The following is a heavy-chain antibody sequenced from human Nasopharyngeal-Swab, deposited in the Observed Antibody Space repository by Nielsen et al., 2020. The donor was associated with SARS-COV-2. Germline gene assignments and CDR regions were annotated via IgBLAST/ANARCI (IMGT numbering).Heavy chain of an antibody. Sequence: SETLSLTCTVSGDSISSIGYYWGWIRQPPGKGLQFIGSVYYSGATYYSPSLKSRVTISVDTAKNQFYLQLNSVTAADTAVYFYARLRTTKPDIWGQGTLVTVSS. CDR3: ARLRTTKPDI. V-gene: IGHV4-39*01. D-gene: IGHD1-1*01. CDR2: VYYSGAT. CDR1: GDSISSIGYY. J-gene: IGHJ4*02.